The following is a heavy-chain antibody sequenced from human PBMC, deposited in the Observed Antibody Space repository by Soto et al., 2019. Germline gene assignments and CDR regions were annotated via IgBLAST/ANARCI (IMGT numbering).Heavy chain of an antibody. Sequence: QVQLVESGGGVVQPGRSLRLSCAASGFTFSSYGMHWVRQAPGKGLEWVAVISYDGSNKYYADSVKGRFTISRDNSKNTLYLQMNSLRAEDTAVYYCAKDQGYDYGDYNLSFDYWGQGTLVTVSS. CDR2: ISYDGSNK. D-gene: IGHD4-17*01. J-gene: IGHJ4*02. V-gene: IGHV3-30*18. CDR3: AKDQGYDYGDYNLSFDY. CDR1: GFTFSSYG.